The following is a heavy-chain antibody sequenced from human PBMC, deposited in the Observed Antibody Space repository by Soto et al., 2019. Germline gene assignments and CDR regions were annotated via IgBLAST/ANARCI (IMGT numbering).Heavy chain of an antibody. CDR2: IIPMLGMS. D-gene: IGHD3-10*01. Sequence: QVHLVQFGAEVRKPGSSVKVSCTASGGTFNTHTISWVRQAPGLGLEWMGRIIPMLGMSNSPHKFQGRGSITADKSTSTVYMALSRLTSDDTAVYYCATSYGSGSSHFDSWGQGTLVTVSS. V-gene: IGHV1-69*02. J-gene: IGHJ4*02. CDR3: ATSYGSGSSHFDS. CDR1: GGTFNTHT.